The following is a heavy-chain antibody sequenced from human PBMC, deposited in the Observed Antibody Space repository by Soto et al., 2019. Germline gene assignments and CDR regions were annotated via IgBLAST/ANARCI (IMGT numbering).Heavy chain of an antibody. J-gene: IGHJ4*02. CDR2: ISSSSSTI. CDR3: ARDQGYSSGWSIDY. CDR1: GFTFSSYS. Sequence: EVQLVESGGGLVQPGGSLRLSCAASGFTFSSYSMNWVRQAPGKGLEWVSYISSSSSTIYYADSVKGRFTISRDNAKNTLYLQMNSLRDEDTAVYYCARDQGYSSGWSIDYWGQGTLVTVAS. V-gene: IGHV3-48*02. D-gene: IGHD6-19*01.